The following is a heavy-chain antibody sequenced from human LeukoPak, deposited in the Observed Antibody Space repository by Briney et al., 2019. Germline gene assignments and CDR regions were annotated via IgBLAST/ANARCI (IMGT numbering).Heavy chain of an antibody. CDR2: IKSKTDGGTT. J-gene: IGHJ4*02. V-gene: IGHV3-15*01. Sequence: GGSLRFSCAASGFTFSNAWMSWVRQAPGKGLEWVGRIKSKTDGGTTDYAAPVKGRFTISRDDSKNTLYLQMNSLKTEDTAVYYCTATYYYGSGSYPRSFDYWGQGTLVTVSS. CDR1: GFTFSNAW. CDR3: TATYYYGSGSYPRSFDY. D-gene: IGHD3-10*01.